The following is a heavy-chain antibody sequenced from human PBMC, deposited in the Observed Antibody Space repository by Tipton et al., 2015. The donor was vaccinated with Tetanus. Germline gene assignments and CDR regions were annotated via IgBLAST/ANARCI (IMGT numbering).Heavy chain of an antibody. D-gene: IGHD3-3*01. CDR3: ARANYEFPKKGPFDS. CDR1: GGSIRSDNYY. J-gene: IGHJ4*02. CDR2: ISYSGST. Sequence: TLSLTCSVSGGSIRSDNYYWNWIRQPPGKGLEWLAYISYSGSTNSNYPLKSRITISQDTSKNQFSLKLTSVTAADTAVYYCARANYEFPKKGPFDSWGQGALVIASS. V-gene: IGHV4-61*01.